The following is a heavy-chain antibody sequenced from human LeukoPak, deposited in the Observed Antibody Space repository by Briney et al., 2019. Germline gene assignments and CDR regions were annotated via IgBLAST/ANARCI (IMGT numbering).Heavy chain of an antibody. V-gene: IGHV3-30*18. CDR2: ISYDGSNK. D-gene: IGHD1-26*01. CDR3: AKDSRPLGATGYFDL. CDR1: GFTFSNYG. Sequence: GGSLRLSCAASGFTFSNYGMHWVRQAPGKGLEWVAVISYDGSNKYYADSVKGRFTISRDNSKNTLYLQMNSLRAEDTAVYYCAKDSRPLGATGYFDLWGRGTLVTVSS. J-gene: IGHJ2*01.